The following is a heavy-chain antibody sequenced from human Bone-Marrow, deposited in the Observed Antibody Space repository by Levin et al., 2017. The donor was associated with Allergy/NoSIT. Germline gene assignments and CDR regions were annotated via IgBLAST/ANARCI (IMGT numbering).Heavy chain of an antibody. J-gene: IGHJ6*03. CDR3: ASKWVVQGVTEDYYYYYMDV. V-gene: IGHV1-69*06. CDR1: GGTFSSYA. Sequence: KISCKASGGTFSSYAISWVRQAPGQGLEWMGGIIPIFGTANYAQKFQGRVTITADKSTSTAYMELSSLRSEDTAVYYCASKWVVQGVTEDYYYYYMDVWGKGTTVTVSS. D-gene: IGHD3-10*01. CDR2: IIPIFGTA.